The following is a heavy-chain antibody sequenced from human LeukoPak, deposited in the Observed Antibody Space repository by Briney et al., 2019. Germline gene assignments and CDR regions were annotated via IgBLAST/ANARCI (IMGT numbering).Heavy chain of an antibody. CDR3: ARRYCSSTSCTLDY. CDR1: GFTFNSYE. J-gene: IGHJ4*02. D-gene: IGHD2-2*01. CDR2: ISSSGTTI. V-gene: IGHV3-48*03. Sequence: PGGSLRLSCAASGFTFNSYEMNWVRQAPGKGLEWIPYISSSGTTIYYADSVKGRFTISRDNAKNSLFLQMNSLRAEDTAVYYCARRYCSSTSCTLDYWGQGTLVTVSS.